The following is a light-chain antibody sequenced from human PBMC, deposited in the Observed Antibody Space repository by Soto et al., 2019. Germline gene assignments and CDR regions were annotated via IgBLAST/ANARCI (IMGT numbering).Light chain of an antibody. J-gene: IGKJ4*01. Sequence: EIVLTQSPATQSLSPGERATLSSRASQSVRNDLVWYHQKPGQAPRVLIYSASNRATGIPARFSGSGSGTDFTLTISSLEPEDFAVYYCQQRTNWPPTFGGGTKVEMK. CDR1: QSVRND. V-gene: IGKV3-11*01. CDR2: SAS. CDR3: QQRTNWPPT.